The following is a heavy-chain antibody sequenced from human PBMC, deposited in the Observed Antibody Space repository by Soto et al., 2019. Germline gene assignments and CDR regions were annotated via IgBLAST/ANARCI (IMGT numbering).Heavy chain of an antibody. Sequence: QAQLQQGGAGLLKPSETLSLTCAVYGGSFSGYHWTWIRQPQGKGPERIGEINHSGNTNYNQSLKSRVTIAVGTSKKQVSLRLGSVTVADAAVYYCARGSRRYCSGTTCQYYYGMDVWGQGTTVTVSS. CDR3: ARGSRRYCSGTTCQYYYGMDV. D-gene: IGHD2-15*01. V-gene: IGHV4-34*01. CDR1: GGSFSGYH. J-gene: IGHJ6*02. CDR2: INHSGNT.